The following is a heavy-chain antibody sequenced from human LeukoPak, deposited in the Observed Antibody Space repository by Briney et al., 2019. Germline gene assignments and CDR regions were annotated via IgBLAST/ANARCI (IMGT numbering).Heavy chain of an antibody. CDR1: GYTFTSYY. CDR2: INPSGGST. J-gene: IGHJ4*02. V-gene: IGHV1-46*01. Sequence: GESLKISCKGSGYTFTSYYMHWVRQAPGQGLEWMGIINPSGGSTSYAQKFQGRVTVTRDTSTSTVYMELSSLRSEDTAVYYCAINSGPFDYWGQGTLVTVSS. D-gene: IGHD5-24*01. CDR3: AINSGPFDY.